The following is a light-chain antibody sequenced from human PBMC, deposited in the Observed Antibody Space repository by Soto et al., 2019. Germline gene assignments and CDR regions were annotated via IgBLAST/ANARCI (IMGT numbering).Light chain of an antibody. Sequence: VLSLSPAALSLSPGERATLSCRASQSVSRSLAWYQQKPGQAPRLLICRASNRATGIPARFSGSGSGSEFTLTISGLQSEDFAVYYCQQYNDRPPITFGQGTRPEI. CDR1: QSVSRS. CDR2: RAS. V-gene: IGKV3D-15*01. J-gene: IGKJ5*01. CDR3: QQYNDRPPIT.